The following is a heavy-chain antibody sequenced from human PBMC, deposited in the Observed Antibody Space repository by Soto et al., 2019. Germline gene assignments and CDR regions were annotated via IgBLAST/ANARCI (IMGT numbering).Heavy chain of an antibody. CDR2: IWYDGSNK. CDR3: ARDPNPYSRYQPNFLDY. V-gene: IGHV3-33*01. D-gene: IGHD5-12*01. J-gene: IGHJ4*01. CDR1: GFTFSSYG. Sequence: PGGSLSLSCAASGFTFSSYGMHWGRHAPGKGLEWVAVIWYDGSNKYYAGSVKGRFTISRDNSKNTLYLQIDGLRAEDTAVYYCARDPNPYSRYQPNFLDYWGHGTLVTVSS.